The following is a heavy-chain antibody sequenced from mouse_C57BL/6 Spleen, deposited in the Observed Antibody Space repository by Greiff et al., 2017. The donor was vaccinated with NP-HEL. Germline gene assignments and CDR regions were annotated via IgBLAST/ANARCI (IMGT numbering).Heavy chain of an antibody. Sequence: VQLQQSGPELVKPGASVKISCKASGYAFSSSWMNWVKQRPGKGLEWIGRIYPGDGDTNYNGKFKGKATLTADKSSSTAYMQLRSLTSEDSAVYFGARTTTVVPHWYFDVWGTGTTVTVSS. J-gene: IGHJ1*03. CDR3: ARTTTVVPHWYFDV. CDR2: IYPGDGDT. CDR1: GYAFSSSW. D-gene: IGHD1-1*01. V-gene: IGHV1-82*01.